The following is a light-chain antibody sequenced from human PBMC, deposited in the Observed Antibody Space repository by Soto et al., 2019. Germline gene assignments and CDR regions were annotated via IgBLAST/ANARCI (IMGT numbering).Light chain of an antibody. Sequence: EIVMSQSPATLSVSPGERATLSCRASQSISSNLAWYQQKPGQAPRLLMFRTSSRATGFPARFSGSGSGTEFNVTISSLQSEDFGVYYCQQYNNWPLATFGGGTKVEIK. J-gene: IGKJ4*01. CDR1: QSISSN. CDR2: RTS. V-gene: IGKV3-15*01. CDR3: QQYNNWPLAT.